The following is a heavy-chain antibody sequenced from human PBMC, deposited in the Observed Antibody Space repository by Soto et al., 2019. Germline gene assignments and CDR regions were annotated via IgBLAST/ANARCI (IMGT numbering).Heavy chain of an antibody. CDR3: VKDSGDYVRNFDY. CDR1: GFTFRNYA. J-gene: IGHJ4*02. Sequence: GGSLRLSCSASGFTFRNYAMHWVRQAPGKGLEYVSAISSNGGSTYYADSVKGRFTISRDNSKNTLYLQMSSLRAEDTAVYYCVKDSGDYVRNFDYWGQGTLVTVSS. D-gene: IGHD4-17*01. CDR2: ISSNGGST. V-gene: IGHV3-64D*08.